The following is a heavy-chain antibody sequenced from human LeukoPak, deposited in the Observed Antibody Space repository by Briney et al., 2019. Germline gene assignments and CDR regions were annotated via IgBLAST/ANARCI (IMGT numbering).Heavy chain of an antibody. CDR2: IYYSGST. Sequence: SETLSLTCTVSGVSISSGGYYWSWIRQHPGKGLEWIGYIYYSGSTYYNPSLKSRVTISVDTSKNQFSLKLSSVTAADTAVYYCARDASYYYDSSGRTPVLFDPWGQGTLVTVSS. CDR3: ARDASYYYDSSGRTPVLFDP. CDR1: GVSISSGGYY. J-gene: IGHJ5*02. V-gene: IGHV4-31*03. D-gene: IGHD3-22*01.